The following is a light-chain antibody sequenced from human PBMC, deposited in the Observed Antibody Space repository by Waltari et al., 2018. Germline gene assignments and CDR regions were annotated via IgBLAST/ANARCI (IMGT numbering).Light chain of an antibody. CDR2: HAS. Sequence: EIVLTQSPATLSLSPGERATPSCRATQSVTNNLAWYQQQPGQAPRLLIYHASSRATGNPARFSGSGSGTEFTLTVSSLQSEDFAVYYCQQYHNWPLSFGGGTKVEIK. V-gene: IGKV3-15*01. CDR1: QSVTNN. CDR3: QQYHNWPLS. J-gene: IGKJ4*01.